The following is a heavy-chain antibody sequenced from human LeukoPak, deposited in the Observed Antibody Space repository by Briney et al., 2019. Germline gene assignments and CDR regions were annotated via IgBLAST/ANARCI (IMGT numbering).Heavy chain of an antibody. J-gene: IGHJ3*02. D-gene: IGHD3-22*01. CDR2: INPSGGST. V-gene: IGHV1-46*01. Sequence: GASVKVSCKASGYTFTGYCMHWVRQAPGQGLEWMGWINPSGGSTSYAQKFQGRVTMTRDTSTSTVYMELSSLRSEDTAVYYCARELINYYDSSGYYPDAFDIWGQGTMVTVSS. CDR1: GYTFTGYC. CDR3: ARELINYYDSSGYYPDAFDI.